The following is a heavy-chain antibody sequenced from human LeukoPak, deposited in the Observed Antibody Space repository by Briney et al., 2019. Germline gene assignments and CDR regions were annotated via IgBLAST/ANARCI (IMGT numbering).Heavy chain of an antibody. CDR1: GYTSTSYG. J-gene: IGHJ3*02. Sequence: ASVKVSCKASGYTSTSYGISWVRQAPGQGLEWMGWISAYNGNTNYAQKLQGRVTMTTDTSTSTAYMELRSLRSDDTAVYYCAREPDYGDYVVNDAFDIWGQGTMVTVSS. V-gene: IGHV1-18*01. D-gene: IGHD4-17*01. CDR3: AREPDYGDYVVNDAFDI. CDR2: ISAYNGNT.